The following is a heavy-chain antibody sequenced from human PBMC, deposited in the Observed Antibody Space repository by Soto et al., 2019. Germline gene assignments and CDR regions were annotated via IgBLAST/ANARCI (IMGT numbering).Heavy chain of an antibody. CDR3: ARDPNPYYYGSGSYPFDY. J-gene: IGHJ4*02. Sequence: SVKVSCKASGGTFSSYAISWVRQAPGQGLEWMGGIIPIFGTANYAQKFRGRVTITADESTSTAYMELRSLRSDDTAVYYCARDPNPYYYGSGSYPFDYWGQGTLVTVSS. CDR1: GGTFSSYA. D-gene: IGHD3-10*01. CDR2: IIPIFGTA. V-gene: IGHV1-69*13.